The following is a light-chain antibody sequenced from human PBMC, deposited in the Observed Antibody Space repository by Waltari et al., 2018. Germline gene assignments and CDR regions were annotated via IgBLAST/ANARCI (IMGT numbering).Light chain of an antibody. V-gene: IGLV2-14*03. CDR1: SSDVGGYDY. CDR2: DVR. J-gene: IGLJ2*01. CDR3: GSYTSSITLV. Sequence: QSALTQPASVSGSPGQSITISCTGTSSDVGGYDYVSWYQQHPGKAPKLMIYDVRNRPSGVSNRFSGSKSGNTASLTISGLQADDEADYYCGSYTSSITLVFGGGTKLTVL.